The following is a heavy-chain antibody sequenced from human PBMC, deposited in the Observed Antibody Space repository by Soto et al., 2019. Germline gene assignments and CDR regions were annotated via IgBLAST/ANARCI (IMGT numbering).Heavy chain of an antibody. V-gene: IGHV4-39*01. Sequence: PSETLSLTCSVSDDSINSDKYYWGWIRQPPGKGLEWIGSISYRGNAYYNPSLQSRVTMSLDKSKSPFSLKLYSVSAADSAVYFYARLDGLPTSSYYFDFWGPGALVTVSS. J-gene: IGHJ4*02. D-gene: IGHD6-6*01. CDR1: DDSINSDKYY. CDR2: ISYRGNA. CDR3: ARLDGLPTSSYYFDF.